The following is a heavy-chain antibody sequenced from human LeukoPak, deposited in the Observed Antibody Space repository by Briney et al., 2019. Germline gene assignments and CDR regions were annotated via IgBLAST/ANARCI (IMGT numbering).Heavy chain of an antibody. V-gene: IGHV3-64*01. CDR2: ISSNGGST. CDR3: ARESYYDSSGFDDAFDI. Sequence: GGSLRLSCAASGFTFSSYAMHWVRQAPGKGLEYVSAISSNGGSTYYANSVKGIFTISRDNSKNTLYLQMGSLRAEDMAVYYCARESYYDSSGFDDAFDIWGQGTMVTVSS. J-gene: IGHJ3*02. CDR1: GFTFSSYA. D-gene: IGHD3-22*01.